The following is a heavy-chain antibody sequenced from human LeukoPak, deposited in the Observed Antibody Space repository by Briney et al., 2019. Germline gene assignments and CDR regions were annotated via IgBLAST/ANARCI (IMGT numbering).Heavy chain of an antibody. V-gene: IGHV3-9*01. CDR3: AKDMRYSSGWNDAFDI. Sequence: GRSLRLSCAASGFTFDDYAMHWVRQAPGKGLEWVSGISWNSGSIGYADSVKGRFTISRDNAKNSLYLQMNSLRAEDTALYYCAKDMRYSSGWNDAFDIWGQGTMVTVSS. CDR1: GFTFDDYA. CDR2: ISWNSGSI. D-gene: IGHD6-19*01. J-gene: IGHJ3*02.